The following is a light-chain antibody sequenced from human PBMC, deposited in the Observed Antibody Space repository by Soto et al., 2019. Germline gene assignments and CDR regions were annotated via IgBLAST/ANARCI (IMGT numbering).Light chain of an antibody. CDR1: SSDVGGYNY. Sequence: QSALTQPRSVSGSPGQSVTISCTGTSSDVGGYNYVSWYQQHPDKAPKLMIFDVSNRPSGVPDRFSGSKSGNTASLTISGLQAEDEADYYCCSYAGSYTLVFGGGTKLTVL. V-gene: IGLV2-11*01. J-gene: IGLJ2*01. CDR3: CSYAGSYTLV. CDR2: DVS.